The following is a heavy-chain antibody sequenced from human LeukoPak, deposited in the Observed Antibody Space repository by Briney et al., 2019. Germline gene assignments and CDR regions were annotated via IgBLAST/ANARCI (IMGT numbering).Heavy chain of an antibody. D-gene: IGHD1-1*01. CDR2: ITGSSDST. V-gene: IGHV3-23*01. CDR3: AKGSSNSRPYYFDY. Sequence: GGSLRLSCAASGFTFRSYDMTWVRQAPGKGLEWVSAITGSSDSTYYADSVKGRFTSSRDNSKSTLFLQMNSLRAEDTAIYYCAKGSSNSRPYYFDYWGQGTLATVSS. J-gene: IGHJ4*02. CDR1: GFTFRSYD.